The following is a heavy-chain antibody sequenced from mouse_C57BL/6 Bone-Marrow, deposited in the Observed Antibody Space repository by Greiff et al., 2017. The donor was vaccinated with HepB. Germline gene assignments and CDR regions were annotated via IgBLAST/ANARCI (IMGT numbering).Heavy chain of an antibody. CDR2: IDPSDSYT. Sequence: VQLQQSGAELVRPGTSVKVSCKASGYAFTNYLIEWVKQRPGQGLEWIGEIDPSDSYTNYNQKFKGKSTLTVDKSSSTAYMQLSSLTSEDSAVYYCARGDGYYDWYFDVWGTGTTVTVSS. D-gene: IGHD2-3*01. V-gene: IGHV1-59*01. CDR1: GYAFTNYL. CDR3: ARGDGYYDWYFDV. J-gene: IGHJ1*03.